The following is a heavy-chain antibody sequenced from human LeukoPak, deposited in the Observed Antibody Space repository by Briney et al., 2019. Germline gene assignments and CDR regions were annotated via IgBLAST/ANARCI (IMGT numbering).Heavy chain of an antibody. J-gene: IGHJ4*02. CDR3: ARCDSSRWNGIDY. Sequence: GGSLRLSCAASGLTVRSNYMGWVRQAPGKGLEWVLVIHSGGNTYYADSVKGRFTISRDNSRNTMDLQMNSLRAEDTAVYYCARCDSSRWNGIDYWGQGTLVTVSS. D-gene: IGHD6-13*01. V-gene: IGHV3-53*01. CDR1: GLTVRSNY. CDR2: IHSGGNT.